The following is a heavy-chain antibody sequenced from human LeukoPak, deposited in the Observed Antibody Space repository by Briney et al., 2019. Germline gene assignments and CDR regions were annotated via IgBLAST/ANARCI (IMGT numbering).Heavy chain of an antibody. V-gene: IGHV3-30*04. J-gene: IGHJ4*02. CDR3: ARDIKSSRTFDY. CDR2: ISYDGSNK. D-gene: IGHD2-2*01. CDR1: GFTFSSYA. Sequence: GGSLRLSCADSGFTFSSYAMHWVRQAPGKGLEWVAVISYDGSNKYYADSVKGRFTISRDNSKNTLYLQMNSLRAEDTAVYYCARDIKSSRTFDYWGQGTLFTVSS.